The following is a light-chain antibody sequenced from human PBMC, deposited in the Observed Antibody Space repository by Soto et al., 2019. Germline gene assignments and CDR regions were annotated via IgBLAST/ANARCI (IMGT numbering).Light chain of an antibody. V-gene: IGKV1-5*03. J-gene: IGKJ4*01. Sequence: DIQMTQSPSTLSASVGDRVTITCRASQSINNWLAWYQQKPGKAPKLLIYKASSLESGVPSRFSGSRSGTEFTLTISSLQPDDFASYYCQQYNTSPLTFGGGTKVEIK. CDR1: QSINNW. CDR2: KAS. CDR3: QQYNTSPLT.